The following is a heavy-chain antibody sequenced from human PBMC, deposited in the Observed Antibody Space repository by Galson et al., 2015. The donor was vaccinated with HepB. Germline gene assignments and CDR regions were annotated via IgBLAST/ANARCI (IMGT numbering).Heavy chain of an antibody. V-gene: IGHV3-30-3*01. CDR3: ARVYSGSLTGYYYYGMDV. CDR1: GFTFSSYA. J-gene: IGHJ6*02. CDR2: ISYDGSNK. D-gene: IGHD1-26*01. Sequence: SLRLSCAASGFTFSSYAMHWVRQAPGKGLEWVAVISYDGSNKYYADSVKGRFTISRDNSKNTVNLQMNSLRAEDTAVYYCARVYSGSLTGYYYYGMDVWGQGTTVTVSS.